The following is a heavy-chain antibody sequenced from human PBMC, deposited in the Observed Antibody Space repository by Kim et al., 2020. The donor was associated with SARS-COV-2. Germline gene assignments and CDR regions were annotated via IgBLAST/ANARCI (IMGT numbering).Heavy chain of an antibody. CDR3: ARETTMRVHGLDD. Sequence: ASVKVSCKASGYTFTSSYMHWVRQAPGQGLEWMGIINPSGGRTSYAQKFQGRVTMTRDTSTSTVYMELSSLRSEDTAVYYCARETTMRVHGLDDWGQGTLVTVSS. CDR1: GYTFTSSY. V-gene: IGHV1-46*01. J-gene: IGHJ4*02. D-gene: IGHD3-22*01. CDR2: INPSGGRT.